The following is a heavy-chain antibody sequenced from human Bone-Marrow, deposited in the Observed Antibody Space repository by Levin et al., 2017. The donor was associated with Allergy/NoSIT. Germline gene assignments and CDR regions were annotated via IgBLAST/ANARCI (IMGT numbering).Heavy chain of an antibody. V-gene: IGHV3-30*04. CDR3: ARDVGPGEQGTFDY. Sequence: PGGSLRLSCAASGFTFSNYCLHWVRQAPGKGLEWVAIVPSDGRNTDYVDSVKGRFSISRDNSKSTLFLQMNSLRPEDTAIYYCARDVGPGEQGTFDYWGQGTLVTVSS. D-gene: IGHD1-1*01. CDR2: VPSDGRNT. CDR1: GFTFSNYC. J-gene: IGHJ4*02.